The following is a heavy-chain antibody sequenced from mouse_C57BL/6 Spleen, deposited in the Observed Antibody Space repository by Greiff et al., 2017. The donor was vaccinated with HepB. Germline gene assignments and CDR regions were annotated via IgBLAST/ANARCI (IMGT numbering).Heavy chain of an antibody. Sequence: EVKLMESGPGLVKPSQSLSLTCSVTGYSITSGYYWNWIRQFPGNKLEWMGYISYDGSNNYNPSLKNRISITRDTSKNQFFLKLNSVTTEDTATYYCARGGLTGTGSFDYWGQGTTLTVSS. D-gene: IGHD4-1*01. V-gene: IGHV3-6*01. CDR1: GYSITSGYY. J-gene: IGHJ2*01. CDR2: ISYDGSN. CDR3: ARGGLTGTGSFDY.